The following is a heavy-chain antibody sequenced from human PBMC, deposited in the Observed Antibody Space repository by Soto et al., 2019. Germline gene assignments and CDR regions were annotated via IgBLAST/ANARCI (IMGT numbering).Heavy chain of an antibody. V-gene: IGHV4-4*02. CDR3: ASRAGYSSGWYEYYFDY. J-gene: IGHJ4*02. D-gene: IGHD6-19*01. Sequence: SETLSLTCAVSGGSISSSNWWSWVRQPPGKGLEWIGEIYHSGSTNYNPSLKSRVTISVDKSKNQFSLKLSSVTAADTAVYYCASRAGYSSGWYEYYFDYWGQGTLVTVSS. CDR1: GGSISSSNW. CDR2: IYHSGST.